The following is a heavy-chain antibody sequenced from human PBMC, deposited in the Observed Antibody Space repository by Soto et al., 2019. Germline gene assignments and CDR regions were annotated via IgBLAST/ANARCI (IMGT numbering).Heavy chain of an antibody. J-gene: IGHJ6*02. D-gene: IGHD5-12*01. CDR3: ARGPRLRQRWLQRTYYYYGMDV. CDR2: ISSNGGST. CDR1: GFTFSSYA. Sequence: HPGGSLRLSCAASGFTFSSYAMHWVRQAPGKRLEYVSAISSNGGSTYYANSVKGRFTISRDDSKNTLYLQMGSLRAEDMAVYYCARGPRLRQRWLQRTYYYYGMDVWGQGTTVTVSS. V-gene: IGHV3-64*01.